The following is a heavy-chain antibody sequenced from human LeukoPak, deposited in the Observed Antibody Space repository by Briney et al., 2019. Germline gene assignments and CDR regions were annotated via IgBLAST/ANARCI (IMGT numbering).Heavy chain of an antibody. J-gene: IGHJ1*01. CDR2: LQRDGTT. Sequence: QSGGSLRLSCAASGFTVSSNTVIWVRQAPGKGLEWVSVLQRDGTTYYKDSVEGRFTISRDNSKNTIYLQKNSLRDGDTAVYYCSRETPDRHDKIENWGQGTLVTVSS. CDR1: GFTVSSNT. D-gene: IGHD3-22*01. V-gene: IGHV3-53*01. CDR3: SRETPDRHDKIEN.